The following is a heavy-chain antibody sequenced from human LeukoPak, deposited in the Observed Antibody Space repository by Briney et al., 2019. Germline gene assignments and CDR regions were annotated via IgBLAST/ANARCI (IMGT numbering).Heavy chain of an antibody. V-gene: IGHV3-7*03. CDR3: ARDRGLRYFDSFDF. D-gene: IGHD3-9*01. Sequence: PGGSLRLSCAASGFSFNSYWMSWVRQAPGEGLEWVAHIRKDGSDKYYLDSVKARFTISRDNVKNLVHLQMNGLGAEDTAVYYCARDRGLRYFDSFDFWGQGTRVTVSS. CDR2: IRKDGSDK. J-gene: IGHJ4*02. CDR1: GFSFNSYW.